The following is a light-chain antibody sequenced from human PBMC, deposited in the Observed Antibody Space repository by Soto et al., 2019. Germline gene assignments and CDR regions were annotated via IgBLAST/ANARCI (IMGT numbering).Light chain of an antibody. J-gene: IGKJ5*01. CDR1: QNILSN. V-gene: IGKV3-15*01. CDR3: QQYNNWPIT. CDR2: GAS. Sequence: IVMTQSPSTLSLSPGERATLSCRASQNILSNLAWYQQKPGQAPRLLIYGASTRATGIPARFSGSGSGTEFTLTISSLQSEDFEIYYCQQYNNWPITFGQGTRLEIK.